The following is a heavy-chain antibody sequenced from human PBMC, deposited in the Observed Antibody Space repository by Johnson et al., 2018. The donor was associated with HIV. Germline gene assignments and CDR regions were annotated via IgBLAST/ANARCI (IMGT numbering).Heavy chain of an antibody. D-gene: IGHD1-26*01. CDR1: GLSFSNFG. CDR3: ARDRRGATIDDAFDI. V-gene: IGHV3-30*03. Sequence: QVQLVESGGGVVQPGKSLTLSCVGSGLSFSNFGIHWVRQAPGKGPEWVAVISYDGSNKYYADSVKGRFPISRDNSKNTLYLQMNSLRAEDTAVYYCARDRRGATIDDAFDIWGQGTMVTVSS. CDR2: ISYDGSNK. J-gene: IGHJ3*02.